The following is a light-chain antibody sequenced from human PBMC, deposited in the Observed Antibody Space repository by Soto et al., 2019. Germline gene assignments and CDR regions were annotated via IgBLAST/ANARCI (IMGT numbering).Light chain of an antibody. CDR3: QQTYTTPIT. CDR2: DAS. V-gene: IGKV1-5*01. Sequence: DSQMTQSPSTLCASVGHRVTITYRASQSISSWLAWYKQKPGKAPKLLIYDASSLESGVPSRFRGSGSGTEFTLSISSLKPEDFETYYCQQTYTTPITFGQGTRLEIK. J-gene: IGKJ5*01. CDR1: QSISSW.